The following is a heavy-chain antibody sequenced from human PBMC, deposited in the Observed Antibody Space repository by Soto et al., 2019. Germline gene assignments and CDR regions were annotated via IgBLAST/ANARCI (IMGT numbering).Heavy chain of an antibody. Sequence: KASDTLSLTCNDSVASISGYYWRCIRQPPGKGLEGSGFVNYSGSTNYSPSLKSRLTILVDTSKNQFSLTQTYMTAADTAVYSCARASIVLVQEYWGRG. J-gene: IGHJ4*02. CDR3: ARASIVLVQEY. V-gene: IGHV4-59*07. CDR2: VNYSGST. D-gene: IGHD6-6*01. CDR1: VASISGYY.